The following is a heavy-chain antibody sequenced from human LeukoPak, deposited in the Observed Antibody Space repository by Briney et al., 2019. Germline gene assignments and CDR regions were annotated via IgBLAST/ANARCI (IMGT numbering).Heavy chain of an antibody. V-gene: IGHV3-30-3*01. Sequence: PGGSLRLSCAASGFTFSSYAMHWVRQAPGKGLEWVAVISYDGSNKYYADSVKGRFTISRDNSKNTLYLQMNSLRAEDTAVYYCAKDGCSSTSCFRLIARNMDVWGQGTTVTVSS. CDR3: AKDGCSSTSCFRLIARNMDV. CDR2: ISYDGSNK. D-gene: IGHD2-2*01. CDR1: GFTFSSYA. J-gene: IGHJ6*02.